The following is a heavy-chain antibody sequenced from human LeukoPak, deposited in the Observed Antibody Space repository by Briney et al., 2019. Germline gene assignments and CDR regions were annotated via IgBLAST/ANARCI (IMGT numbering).Heavy chain of an antibody. D-gene: IGHD1-26*01. CDR2: IKSKTDGGTT. CDR3: TTVFISGSYPFDY. CDR1: GFTFSNAW. J-gene: IGHJ4*02. V-gene: IGHV3-15*01. Sequence: GGSLRLSCAASGFTFSNAWMSWVRQAPGKGLEWVGRIKSKTDGGTTDCAAPVKGRFTISRDDSKNTLYLQMNSLKTEDTAVYYCTTVFISGSYPFDYWGQGTLVTVSS.